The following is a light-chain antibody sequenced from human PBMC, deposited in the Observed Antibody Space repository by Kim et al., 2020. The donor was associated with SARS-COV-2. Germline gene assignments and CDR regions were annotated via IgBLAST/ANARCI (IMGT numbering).Light chain of an antibody. Sequence: QLVLTQSPSASASLGASVKLTCTLSSGHSSYAIAWHQQQPEKSPRYLMKLNSDGSHSKGDGIPDRFSGSSSGAERYLTISSLQSEDEADYYCQTWGTGIVFGGGTQLTVL. CDR1: SGHSSYA. V-gene: IGLV4-69*01. CDR2: LNSDGSH. J-gene: IGLJ3*02. CDR3: QTWGTGIV.